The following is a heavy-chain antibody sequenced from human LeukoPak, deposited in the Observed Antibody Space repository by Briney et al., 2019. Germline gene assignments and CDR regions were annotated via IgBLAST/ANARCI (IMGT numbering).Heavy chain of an antibody. J-gene: IGHJ4*02. CDR2: IYYSGST. CDR1: GGSISSYY. CDR3: AREPRGSGMYYFDY. V-gene: IGHV4-59*01. D-gene: IGHD3-10*01. Sequence: SETLSLTCTVSGGSISSYYWSWIRQPPGKGLEWIGYIYYSGSTNYNPSLKSRVTISVDTSKNQFSLKLSSVTAADTAVYYCAREPRGSGMYYFDYWGQGTLVTVPS.